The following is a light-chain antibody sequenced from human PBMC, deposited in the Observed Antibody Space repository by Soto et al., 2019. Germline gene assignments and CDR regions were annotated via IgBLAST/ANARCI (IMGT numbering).Light chain of an antibody. CDR1: SSNIGAGYD. Sequence: QTVVTQAPSVSGAPGQRVTISCTGSSSNIGAGYDVHWYQQLPGTAPKLLIYGNSNRPSGVPDRFSGSKSGTSASLAITGLQAEDEADYYCQSYDSSLSGPYVVFGGGTKVTVL. CDR2: GNS. CDR3: QSYDSSLSGPYVV. J-gene: IGLJ2*01. V-gene: IGLV1-40*01.